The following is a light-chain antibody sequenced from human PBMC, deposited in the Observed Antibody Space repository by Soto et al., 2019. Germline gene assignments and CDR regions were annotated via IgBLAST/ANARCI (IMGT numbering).Light chain of an antibody. CDR1: QSISNW. CDR2: KAS. Sequence: DIQMTQSPSTLSASVGDRVTITCRASQSISNWLAWYQQRPGKAPKLLIYKASSLEGGVPSRFSGSGSGTEFTLTISSLQPDHFATYYCQQYNTYPRTFGQGTKVEIK. J-gene: IGKJ1*01. V-gene: IGKV1-5*03. CDR3: QQYNTYPRT.